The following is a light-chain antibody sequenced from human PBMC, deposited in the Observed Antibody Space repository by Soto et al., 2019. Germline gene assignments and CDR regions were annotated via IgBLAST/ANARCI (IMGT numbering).Light chain of an antibody. J-gene: IGLJ2*01. V-gene: IGLV2-23*02. Sequence: QPVLTQPASVSGSPGQSITISCTGTSGDVGTYNLVSWYQQHPGRAPKLIIFEVNKRPSGVSNRLSGSKSGNTASLAISGLQADDEADYHCCSYAGRSNVVCGGGTKLPVL. CDR3: CSYAGRSNVV. CDR2: EVN. CDR1: SGDVGTYNL.